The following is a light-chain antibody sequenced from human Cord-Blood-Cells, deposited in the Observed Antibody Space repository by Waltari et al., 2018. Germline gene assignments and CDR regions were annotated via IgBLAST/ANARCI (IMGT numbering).Light chain of an antibody. Sequence: QSVLTQPPSASGTPGQRVTISCSGSSSNIGSNTVNWYQQLPGTAPKLVIDSKNQRPSGVPDRFSGSKSGTSASLAISGLQSEDEADYYCAAWDDSLNGVVFGGGTKLTVL. CDR1: SSNIGSNT. V-gene: IGLV1-44*01. CDR3: AAWDDSLNGVV. CDR2: SKN. J-gene: IGLJ2*01.